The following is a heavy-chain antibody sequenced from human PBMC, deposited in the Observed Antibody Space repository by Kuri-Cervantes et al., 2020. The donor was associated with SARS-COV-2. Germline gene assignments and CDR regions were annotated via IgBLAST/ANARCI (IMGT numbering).Heavy chain of an antibody. V-gene: IGHV3-11*01. CDR3: AKDYLFQTYYYDSSGNDAFDI. D-gene: IGHD3-22*01. CDR2: ISSSGSTI. Sequence: GESLKISCAASGFTFSDYYVSWIRQAPGKGLEWVSYISSSGSTIYYADSVKGRFTISRDNAKNSLYLQMNSLRAEDTAIYYCAKDYLFQTYYYDSSGNDAFDIWGQGKMVNGSS. CDR1: GFTFSDYY. J-gene: IGHJ3*02.